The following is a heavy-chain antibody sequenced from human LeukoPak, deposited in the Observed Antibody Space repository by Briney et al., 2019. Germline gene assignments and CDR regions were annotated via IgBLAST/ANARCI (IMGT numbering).Heavy chain of an antibody. CDR3: ARGYYCTNGVCSDPSFDY. J-gene: IGHJ4*02. Sequence: GESLKLSCKGSGYSFTSYWIGWVRQMPGKGLEWMGIIYPGDSDARYSPSFQGQVTISADNSISTAYLQWSSLKASDTAMYYCARGYYCTNGVCSDPSFDYWGQGTLVTVSS. CDR2: IYPGDSDA. D-gene: IGHD2-8*01. CDR1: GYSFTSYW. V-gene: IGHV5-51*03.